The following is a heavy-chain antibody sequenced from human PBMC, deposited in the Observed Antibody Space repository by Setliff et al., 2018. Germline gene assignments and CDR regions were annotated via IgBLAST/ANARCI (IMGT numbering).Heavy chain of an antibody. CDR1: GVSINSLNW. V-gene: IGHV4-4*02. Sequence: SETLSLTCAVSGVSINSLNWWTWVRQSPGKGLEWIGYIYHDGPSVHYNPSLKSRATMSVDKSKNQFSLKLSSVTAADTAVYYCARGAPGRYCSGGSCSYFDYWGQGILVTVSS. J-gene: IGHJ4*02. D-gene: IGHD2-15*01. CDR3: ARGAPGRYCSGGSCSYFDY. CDR2: IYHDGPS.